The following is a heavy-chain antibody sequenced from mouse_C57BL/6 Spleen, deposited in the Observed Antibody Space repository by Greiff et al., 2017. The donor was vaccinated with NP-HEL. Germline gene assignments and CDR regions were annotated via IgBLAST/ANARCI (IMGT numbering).Heavy chain of an antibody. D-gene: IGHD1-1*01. V-gene: IGHV1-15*01. CDR2: IDPETGGT. Sequence: VKLVESGAELVRPGASVTLSCKASGYTFTDYEMHWVKQTPVHGLEWIGAIDPETGGTAYNQKFKGKAILTADKSSSTAYMELRSLTSEDSAVYYCTRYYGSSEYFDYWGQGTTLTVSS. J-gene: IGHJ2*01. CDR1: GYTFTDYE. CDR3: TRYYGSSEYFDY.